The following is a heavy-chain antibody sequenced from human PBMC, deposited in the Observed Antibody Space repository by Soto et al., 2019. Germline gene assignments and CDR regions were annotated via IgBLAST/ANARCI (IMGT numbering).Heavy chain of an antibody. Sequence: GASVKVSCKASGYTFTSYGISWVRQAPGQGLEWMGWISAYNGNTNYAQKLQGRVTMTTDTSTSTAYMELRSLRSDDTAVYYCAREQQRSIAAGGWFDPWGQGTLVTVSS. J-gene: IGHJ5*02. CDR3: AREQQRSIAAGGWFDP. CDR2: ISAYNGNT. D-gene: IGHD2-21*01. V-gene: IGHV1-18*01. CDR1: GYTFTSYG.